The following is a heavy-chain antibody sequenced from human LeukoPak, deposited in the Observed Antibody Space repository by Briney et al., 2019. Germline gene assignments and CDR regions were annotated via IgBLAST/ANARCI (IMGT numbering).Heavy chain of an antibody. J-gene: IGHJ1*01. CDR1: GGSISSSSYY. CDR3: ARQSALSYYYDSSGYYTLEYFQH. D-gene: IGHD3-22*01. CDR2: IYYSGST. V-gene: IGHV4-39*01. Sequence: SETLSLTCTVSGGSISSSSYYWGWIRQPPGKGLEWIGSIYYSGSTYYNPSLKSRVTISVDTSKNQFSLKLSSVTAADTAVYYCARQSALSYYYDSSGYYTLEYFQHWGQGTLVTVSS.